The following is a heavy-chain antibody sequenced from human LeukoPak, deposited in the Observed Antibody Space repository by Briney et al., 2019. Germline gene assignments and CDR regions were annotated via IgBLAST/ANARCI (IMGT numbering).Heavy chain of an antibody. CDR3: ARYGSKERTYYYGMDV. Sequence: LVKVSCKASGGTFSSYAISWVRQAPGQGLEWMGRIIPILGIANYAQKFQGRVTITADKSTSTAYMELSSLRSEDTAVYYCARYGSKERTYYYGMDVWGQGTTVTVSS. J-gene: IGHJ6*02. CDR1: GGTFSSYA. D-gene: IGHD4-23*01. V-gene: IGHV1-69*04. CDR2: IIPILGIA.